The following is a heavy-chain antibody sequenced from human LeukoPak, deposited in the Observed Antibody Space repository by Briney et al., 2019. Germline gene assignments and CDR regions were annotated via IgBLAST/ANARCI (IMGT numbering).Heavy chain of an antibody. J-gene: IGHJ5*02. CDR3: AREVDPNYYDSSGYPGP. Sequence: GGSLRLSCAASGFTFSSCAMSWVRQAPGKGLEWVAVISYDGSNKYYADSVKGRFTISRDNSKNTLYLQMNSLRAEDTAVYYCAREVDPNYYDSSGYPGPWGQGTLVTVSS. CDR2: ISYDGSNK. D-gene: IGHD3-22*01. CDR1: GFTFSSCA. V-gene: IGHV3-30-3*01.